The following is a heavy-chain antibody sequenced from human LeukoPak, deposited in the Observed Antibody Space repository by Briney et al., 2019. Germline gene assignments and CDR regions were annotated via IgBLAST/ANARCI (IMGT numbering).Heavy chain of an antibody. CDR2: INPDGSIT. J-gene: IGHJ4*02. V-gene: IGHV3-74*01. CDR3: AKDLHYGSADY. CDR1: GFTFSNYW. Sequence: TGGSLRLSCAASGFTFSNYWMHWVRQDPGKGLVWVSLINPDGSITNYADSVKGRFTISRDNAKNTLYLQMNSLRAEDTALCYCAKDLHYGSADYWGQGTLVTVSS. D-gene: IGHD3-10*01.